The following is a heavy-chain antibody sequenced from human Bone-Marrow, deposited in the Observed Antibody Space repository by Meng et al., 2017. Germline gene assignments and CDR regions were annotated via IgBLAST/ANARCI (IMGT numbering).Heavy chain of an antibody. J-gene: IGHJ4*02. CDR2: INSDGSST. Sequence: VQLVASGGGLVQPGGSLRLSCVATGITFNNYWMHWVRQAPGKGLVWVSRINSDGSSTSYADSVKGRFTISRDNAKNTLYLQMNSLTAEDTAIYYCARVAWGFDYWGQGTLVTVSS. CDR3: ARVAWGFDY. CDR1: GITFNNYW. V-gene: IGHV3-74*01. D-gene: IGHD7-27*01.